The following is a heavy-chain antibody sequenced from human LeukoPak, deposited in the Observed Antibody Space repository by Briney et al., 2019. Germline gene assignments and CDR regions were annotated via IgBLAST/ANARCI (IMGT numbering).Heavy chain of an antibody. CDR2: IYPGDSDT. J-gene: IGHJ5*02. Sequence: GESLKISCKGSGYSFTSYWIGWVRQMPGKGLEWMGIIYPGDSDTRYSPSFQGQVTISADKSISTAYLQWSSLKASDTATYYCARAIGPAAAGRWFDPWGQGTLVTVSS. CDR1: GYSFTSYW. V-gene: IGHV5-51*01. CDR3: ARAIGPAAAGRWFDP. D-gene: IGHD6-13*01.